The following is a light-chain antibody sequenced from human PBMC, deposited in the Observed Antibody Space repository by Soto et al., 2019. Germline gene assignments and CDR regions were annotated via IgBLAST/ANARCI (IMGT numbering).Light chain of an antibody. CDR3: QQYGGSPRIT. Sequence: EFVLTQSPGTLSLSPGERATLSCRASQTVRNNYLAWYQQKPGQAPRLLIYDASSRATGIPDRFSGGGSGTDFTLTISRLEPEDVAIYYCQQYGGSPRITFGQGTRLEIK. CDR1: QTVRNNY. CDR2: DAS. V-gene: IGKV3-20*01. J-gene: IGKJ5*01.